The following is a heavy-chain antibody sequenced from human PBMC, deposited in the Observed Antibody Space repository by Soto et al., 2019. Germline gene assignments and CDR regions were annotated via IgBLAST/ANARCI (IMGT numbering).Heavy chain of an antibody. CDR2: INPNSGGT. CDR3: ARGSALVRGIHAPYYFDH. CDR1: GYTFTGYY. V-gene: IGHV1-2*04. Sequence: ASVKVSCKASGYTFTGYYMHWVRQAPGQGLEWMGWINPNSGGTNYAQKFQGWVTMTRDTSISTAYMELNRLRSDDTAVYYCARGSALVRGIHAPYYFDHWGQGTRVTVSS. J-gene: IGHJ4*02. D-gene: IGHD3-10*01.